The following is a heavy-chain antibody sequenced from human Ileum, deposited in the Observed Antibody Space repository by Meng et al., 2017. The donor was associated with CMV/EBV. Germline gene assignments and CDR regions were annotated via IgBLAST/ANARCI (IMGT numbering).Heavy chain of an antibody. CDR2: FSARRIS. CDR3: ARYLCRHATGLWFNP. V-gene: IGHV4-4*07. J-gene: IGHJ5*02. Sequence: QVPLMASEPSLPTPVKPIPPPSMVSGASRISLSSSWVGVPAGKRLEWIGLFSARRISYYDPNLKSRVIMSMLTSPNQFSQNLKVVTATDTDAYYRARYLCRHATGLWFNPWGQGTLVTVSS. CDR1: GASRISLS. D-gene: IGHD1-1*01.